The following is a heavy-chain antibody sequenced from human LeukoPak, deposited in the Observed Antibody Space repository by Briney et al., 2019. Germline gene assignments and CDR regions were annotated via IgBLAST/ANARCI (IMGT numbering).Heavy chain of an antibody. J-gene: IGHJ6*02. V-gene: IGHV4-4*07. D-gene: IGHD2-2*01. Sequence: SEPLSLTCTVSGDSASDYYWSWIRQPPVKGLDWIGRLYTSGSTNYNPSLKSRVTMSSDTSKNQFSLKLSSVTAADTAVYYCARDGSTNYFYYGMDVWGQGTTVTVSS. CDR1: GDSASDYY. CDR3: ARDGSTNYFYYGMDV. CDR2: LYTSGST.